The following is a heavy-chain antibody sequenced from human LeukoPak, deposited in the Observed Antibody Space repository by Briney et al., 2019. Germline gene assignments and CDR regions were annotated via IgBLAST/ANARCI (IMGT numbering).Heavy chain of an antibody. J-gene: IGHJ3*02. CDR1: GYTFTGYY. V-gene: IGHV1-2*02. CDR2: INLNSGGT. Sequence: ASVKVSCKASGYTFTGYYMHWVRQAPGQGLEWMGWINLNSGGTNYAQKFQGRVTMTRDTSISTAYMDLSRLRSDDTAVYYCARPEGPLANEAFDIWGQGTMVTVSS. D-gene: IGHD1-14*01. CDR3: ARPEGPLANEAFDI.